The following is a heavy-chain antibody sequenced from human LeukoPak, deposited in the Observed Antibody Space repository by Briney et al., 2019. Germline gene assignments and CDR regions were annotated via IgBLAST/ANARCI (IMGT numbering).Heavy chain of an antibody. CDR2: IYSGGST. Sequence: SETLSLTCTVSGGSITGYYWTWIRQPAGKGLEWIGRIYSGGSTNYNPPLKSRVTMSVDTSKNQFSLKLSAVTAADTAVDCCATGRDADSARGYYDMDVGGQGTTVTVSS. D-gene: IGHD5-24*01. J-gene: IGHJ6*02. CDR3: ATGRDADSARGYYDMDV. CDR1: GGSITGYY. V-gene: IGHV4-4*07.